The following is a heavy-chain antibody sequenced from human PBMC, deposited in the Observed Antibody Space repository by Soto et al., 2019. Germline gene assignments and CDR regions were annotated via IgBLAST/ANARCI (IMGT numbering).Heavy chain of an antibody. Sequence: QVQLQESGPELVKPSETLSLVCSVSGDSVSTSSWSWIRQPDGKGLEWLGRVYARGGTRYNPHLKGRVTVSLDTSKNQVSLRLTSVTAADTASYFCARDGYCSRDTCYTDGLDLWGQGTVVTVSS. D-gene: IGHD2-2*02. V-gene: IGHV4-4*07. CDR2: VYARGGT. J-gene: IGHJ3*01. CDR1: GDSVSTSS. CDR3: ARDGYCSRDTCYTDGLDL.